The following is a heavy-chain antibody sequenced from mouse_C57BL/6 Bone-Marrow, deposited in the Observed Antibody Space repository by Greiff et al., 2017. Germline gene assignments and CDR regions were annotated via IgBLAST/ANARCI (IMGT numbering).Heavy chain of an antibody. V-gene: IGHV5-4*03. CDR1: GFTFSSYA. Sequence: EAMLVESGGGLVKPGGSLKLSCAASGFTFSSYAMSWVRQTPEKRLEWVATISDGGSYTYYPDNVKGRFTISRDNAKNNLYLQMSHLKSEDTAMYYCARARYYAMDYWGQGTSVTVSS. CDR2: ISDGGSYT. J-gene: IGHJ4*01. CDR3: ARARYYAMDY.